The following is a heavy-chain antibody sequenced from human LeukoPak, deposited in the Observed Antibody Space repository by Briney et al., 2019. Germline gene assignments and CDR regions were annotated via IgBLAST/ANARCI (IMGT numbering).Heavy chain of an antibody. CDR1: GFTFRNYS. Sequence: GGSLRLSCAASGFTFRNYSMNWVRQAPGKGLEWVSGISDSGGTTDYADSVKGRFAIPRDNSNNTLYLQMNSLRAEDAAVYYCAKARSGSSSSCYNYWGQGTLVTGSS. CDR2: ISDSGGTT. V-gene: IGHV3-23*01. CDR3: AKARSGSSSSCYNY. J-gene: IGHJ4*02. D-gene: IGHD2-2*02.